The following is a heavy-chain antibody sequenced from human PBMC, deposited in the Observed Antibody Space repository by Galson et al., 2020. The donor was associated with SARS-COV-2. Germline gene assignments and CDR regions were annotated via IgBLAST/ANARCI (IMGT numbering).Heavy chain of an antibody. CDR3: TRGGGSPLDGFDI. J-gene: IGHJ3*02. CDR1: GFTFSSHW. Sequence: GGSLRLSCAASGFTFSSHWMHWVRPAPGKGLVWVSSIKTDGTDTNYADTVKGRFTISRDNAENILYLQMNSLRVEDTAVYFCTRGGGSPLDGFDIWGQGTLVTVSS. D-gene: IGHD1-26*01. V-gene: IGHV3-74*01. CDR2: IKTDGTDT.